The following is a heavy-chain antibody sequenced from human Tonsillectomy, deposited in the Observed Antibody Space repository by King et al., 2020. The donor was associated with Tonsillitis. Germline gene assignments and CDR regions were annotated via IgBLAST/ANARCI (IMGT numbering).Heavy chain of an antibody. J-gene: IGHJ5*02. Sequence: VQLVESGGGLVKPGGSLRLSCAASGFTFSSYSMNWFRQAPGKGLEWVSSISSSSNYIYYADSVKGRFTISRDNAKKSLFLQMNSLRAEDTAVYYCARTPSYYDFWSGYYALYNWFDPWGQGTLVTVSS. CDR1: GFTFSSYS. D-gene: IGHD3-3*01. V-gene: IGHV3-21*01. CDR3: ARTPSYYDFWSGYYALYNWFDP. CDR2: ISSSSNYI.